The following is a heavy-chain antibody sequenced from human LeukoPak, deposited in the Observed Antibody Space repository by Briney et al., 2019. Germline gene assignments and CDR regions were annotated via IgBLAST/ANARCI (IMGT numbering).Heavy chain of an antibody. J-gene: IGHJ4*02. CDR1: GFTFSSYG. Sequence: IPGGSLRLSGAASGFTFSSYGMNWVRQAPGKGLEWVSSITSSSSYIYYADSVKGRFTISRDNAKNSLYLQMNSLRAEDTAVYYCARSYSSSRGTFDYWGQGTLVTVSS. CDR2: ITSSSSYI. V-gene: IGHV3-21*01. D-gene: IGHD6-6*01. CDR3: ARSYSSSRGTFDY.